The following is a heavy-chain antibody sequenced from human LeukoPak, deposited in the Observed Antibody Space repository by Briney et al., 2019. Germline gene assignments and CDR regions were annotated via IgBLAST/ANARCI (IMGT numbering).Heavy chain of an antibody. J-gene: IGHJ4*02. V-gene: IGHV3-49*04. Sequence: GGSLRLSCTASGFTFGDYAMSWVRQAPGKGLEWVGFIRCNGCGGTSAYAVTVRCRFTISRADSTLFVYLQMNSLKTEDTAVYYCTRFSSSWTPQLYYFDSWGEGTLVTVSS. D-gene: IGHD6-13*01. CDR3: TRFSSSWTPQLYYFDS. CDR1: GFTFGDYA. CDR2: IRCNGCGGTS.